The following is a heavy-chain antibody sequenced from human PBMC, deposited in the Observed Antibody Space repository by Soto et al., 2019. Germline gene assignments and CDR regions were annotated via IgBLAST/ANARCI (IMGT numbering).Heavy chain of an antibody. CDR1: GYTFTGYY. Sequence: ASVKVPCKASGYTFTGYYIHWVRQAPGQGLEWMGWIDPNTGGTNYAQKFQGWVIMSRDTSISTASMDLSRLRSDDTALYYCARGDLGGGYAFDVWGQGTVVTVSS. V-gene: IGHV1-2*04. D-gene: IGHD3-16*01. CDR3: ARGDLGGGYAFDV. CDR2: IDPNTGGT. J-gene: IGHJ3*01.